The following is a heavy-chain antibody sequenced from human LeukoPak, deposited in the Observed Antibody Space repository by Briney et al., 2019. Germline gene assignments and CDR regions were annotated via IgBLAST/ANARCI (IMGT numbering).Heavy chain of an antibody. V-gene: IGHV3-33*06. Sequence: GRSLRLSCAASGFTFSSYGMHWVRQAPGKGLEWVAVIWYDGSNKYYADSVKGRFTISRDNSKNTLYLQMNSLRAEDTAVYYCAKVGLGYSSSWYCDYWGQGTLVTVSS. D-gene: IGHD6-13*01. J-gene: IGHJ4*02. CDR2: IWYDGSNK. CDR3: AKVGLGYSSSWYCDY. CDR1: GFTFSSYG.